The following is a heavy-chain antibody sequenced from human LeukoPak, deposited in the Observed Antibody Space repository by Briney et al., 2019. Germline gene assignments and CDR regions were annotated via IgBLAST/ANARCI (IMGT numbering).Heavy chain of an antibody. CDR2: IWYDGSNK. D-gene: IGHD3-10*01. CDR1: GFTFSSYG. J-gene: IGHJ4*02. Sequence: GGSLRLSCAASGFTFSSYGMHWVRQAPGKGLEWVAVIWYDGSNKYYADSVKGRFTISRDNSKNTLYLQMNGLRAEDTAVYYCARGRRDYYGSGSYLSHFDYWGQGTLVTVSS. CDR3: ARGRRDYYGSGSYLSHFDY. V-gene: IGHV3-33*01.